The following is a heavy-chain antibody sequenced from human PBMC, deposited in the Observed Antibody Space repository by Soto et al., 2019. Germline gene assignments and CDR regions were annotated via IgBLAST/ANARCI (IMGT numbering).Heavy chain of an antibody. CDR3: ARAGYSSSWYSIFDY. CDR1: GGSISSYY. V-gene: IGHV4-59*01. J-gene: IGHJ4*02. D-gene: IGHD6-13*01. Sequence: SETLSLTCTVSGGSISSYYWSWIRQPPGKGLEWIGYIYYSGSTNYNPSLKSRVTISVDTSKNQFSLKLSSVTAADTAVYYCARAGYSSSWYSIFDYWGQGTLVT. CDR2: IYYSGST.